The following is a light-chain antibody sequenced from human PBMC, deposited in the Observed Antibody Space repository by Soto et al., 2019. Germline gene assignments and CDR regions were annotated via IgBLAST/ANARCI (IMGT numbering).Light chain of an antibody. J-gene: IGLJ1*01. CDR3: KSYAGSNTYV. V-gene: IGLV2-8*01. Sequence: QSVLTQPPSASGSPGQSVTISCTGTKSDIGVYDFVSWYQHHPGKAPRLIIYEVVQRPSGVPDRFSGSKSGNTASLTVSGLQAADEADYLCKSYAGSNTYVFGSGTKV. CDR2: EVV. CDR1: KSDIGVYDF.